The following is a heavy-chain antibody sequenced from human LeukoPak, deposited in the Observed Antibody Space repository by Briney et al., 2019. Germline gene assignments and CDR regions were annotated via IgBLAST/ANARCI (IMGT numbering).Heavy chain of an antibody. D-gene: IGHD6-19*01. CDR2: VSYDGSNK. V-gene: IGHV3-30-3*01. Sequence: AGSLRLSCAASGFTFSSYAMHWVRQAPDKGLEWVAVVSYDGSNKYYADSVKGRFTISRDNSKNTLYLQMNSLRAEDTAVYYCARDRGVTEQWLVLLDYWGQGTLVTVSS. CDR3: ARDRGVTEQWLVLLDY. J-gene: IGHJ4*02. CDR1: GFTFSSYA.